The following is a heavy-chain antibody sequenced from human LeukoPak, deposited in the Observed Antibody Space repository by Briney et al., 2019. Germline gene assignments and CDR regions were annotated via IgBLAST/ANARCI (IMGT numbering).Heavy chain of an antibody. CDR3: ARAKVEGGYETYYYYYMDV. Sequence: GASVKVSCKASGYTFTSYYMHWVRQAPGQGLEWMGIINPSGGSTSYAQKFQGRVTMTRDMSTSTVYMELSSLRSEDTAVYYCARAKVEGGYETYYYYYMDVWGKGITVTVSS. D-gene: IGHD5-12*01. V-gene: IGHV1-46*01. J-gene: IGHJ6*03. CDR1: GYTFTSYY. CDR2: INPSGGST.